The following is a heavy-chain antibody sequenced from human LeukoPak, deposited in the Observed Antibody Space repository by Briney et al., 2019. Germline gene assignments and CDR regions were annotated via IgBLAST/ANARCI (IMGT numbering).Heavy chain of an antibody. V-gene: IGHV3-23*01. Sequence: GGSLRLSCAASGFTFNNYAMSWVRQAPGKGLEWVSAISGSGGSTYYADSVKGRLTISRDDSKNTLFLQMNSLRAEDTAVYYCAKDPIPPQPDYWGQGTLVTVSS. CDR1: GFTFNNYA. CDR2: ISGSGGST. J-gene: IGHJ4*02. D-gene: IGHD2-2*02. CDR3: AKDPIPPQPDY.